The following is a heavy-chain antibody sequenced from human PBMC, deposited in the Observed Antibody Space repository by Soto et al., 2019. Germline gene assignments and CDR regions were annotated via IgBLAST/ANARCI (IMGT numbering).Heavy chain of an antibody. CDR2: IIPMFDTP. CDR1: GGTFSSES. D-gene: IGHD2-15*01. V-gene: IGHV1-69*12. J-gene: IGHJ4*02. Sequence: QVQLVQSGAEVKKPGSSVKVSCKASGGTFSSESFSWVRQAPGQGLEWMGGIIPMFDTPIYEQKFQDRVAITADESTSTADVQLRRLGSGDTDVYYCARFGGLEQDFNYCGAGSLFTVSS. CDR3: ARFGGLEQDFNY.